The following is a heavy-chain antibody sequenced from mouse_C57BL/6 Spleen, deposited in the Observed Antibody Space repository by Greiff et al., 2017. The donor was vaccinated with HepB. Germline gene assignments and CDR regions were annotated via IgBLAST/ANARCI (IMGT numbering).Heavy chain of an antibody. CDR1: GFAFSSYA. Sequence: EVQGVESGGGLVKPGGSLKLSCAASGFAFSSYAMSWVRQTPEKRLEWVATLSDGGSYTYYPDNVKGRFTISRDNAKNNLYLQMSHLKSEDTAMYYCAREGTTVVEGGWYFDVWGTGTTVTVSS. J-gene: IGHJ1*03. CDR2: LSDGGSYT. D-gene: IGHD1-1*01. V-gene: IGHV5-4*01. CDR3: AREGTTVVEGGWYFDV.